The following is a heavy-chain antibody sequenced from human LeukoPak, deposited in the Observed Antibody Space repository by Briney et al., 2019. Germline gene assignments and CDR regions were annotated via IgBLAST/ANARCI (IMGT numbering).Heavy chain of an antibody. J-gene: IGHJ4*02. Sequence: PGGSLRLSCAASGFTFDDYSMHWVRQAPGKGLEWVAVISYDGSNKYYADSVKGRFTISRDNSKNTLYLQMNSLRAEDTAVYYCAKASTGSGWYAGYWGQGTLVTVSS. V-gene: IGHV3-30*18. CDR3: AKASTGSGWYAGY. CDR1: GFTFDDYS. D-gene: IGHD6-19*01. CDR2: ISYDGSNK.